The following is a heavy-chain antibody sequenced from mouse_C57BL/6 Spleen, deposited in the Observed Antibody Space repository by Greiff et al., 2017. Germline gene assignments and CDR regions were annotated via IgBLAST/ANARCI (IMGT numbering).Heavy chain of an antibody. D-gene: IGHD2-3*01. J-gene: IGHJ3*01. CDR2: INPNNGGT. CDR1: GYTFTDYY. V-gene: IGHV1-26*01. Sequence: EVQLQQSGPELVKPGASVKISCKASGYTFTDYYMNWVKQSHGKSLEWIGDINPNNGGTSYNQKFKGKATLTVDKSSSTAYMELRSLTSEDSAVYYCAEGIYDGYGVFAYWGQGTLVTVSA. CDR3: AEGIYDGYGVFAY.